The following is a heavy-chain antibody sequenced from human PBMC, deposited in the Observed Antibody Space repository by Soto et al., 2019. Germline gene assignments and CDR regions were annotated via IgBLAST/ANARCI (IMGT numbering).Heavy chain of an antibody. CDR1: GFSLSNARMS. J-gene: IGHJ4*02. CDR2: IFSNDAK. D-gene: IGHD3-10*01. CDR3: ARIRGWGWLGPNDY. V-gene: IGHV2-26*01. Sequence: SGPTLVNPTETLTLTCTVSGFSLSNARMSVSWIRQPPGKALEWLAHIFSNDAKSYSASLKNRLTISKDTSKSQVVPTMTKMDPVDTATYYCARIRGWGWLGPNDYWGQGTLVTVSS.